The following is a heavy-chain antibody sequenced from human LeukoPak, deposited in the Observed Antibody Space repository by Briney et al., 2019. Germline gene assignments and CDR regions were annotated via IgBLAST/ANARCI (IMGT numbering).Heavy chain of an antibody. Sequence: PGRSLRLSCAASGFTFSTYGMHWVRQAPGKGLEWVAVISYDGDNKYFADSVKGRFTISRDNSKNTPYLQMNSLRAEDTAVYYCAKDRLLLARGVIDAFDIWGQGTMVTVSS. J-gene: IGHJ3*02. CDR3: AKDRLLLARGVIDAFDI. CDR1: GFTFSTYG. V-gene: IGHV3-30*18. CDR2: ISYDGDNK. D-gene: IGHD3-10*01.